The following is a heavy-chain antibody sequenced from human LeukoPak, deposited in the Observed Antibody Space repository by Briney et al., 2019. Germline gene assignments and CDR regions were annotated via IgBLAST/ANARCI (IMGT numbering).Heavy chain of an antibody. J-gene: IGHJ4*02. CDR2: INPKTGDT. CDR1: GGTFSSYA. D-gene: IGHD1-26*01. V-gene: IGHV1-2*06. Sequence: GASVKVSCKASGGTFSSYAITWVRQAPGQGLEWMARINPKTGDTNYAQNFQGRVTMTRDTSISTAYMELSSLKSDDTAVYYCARLSGNYAYWGQGTLVTVSS. CDR3: ARLSGNYAY.